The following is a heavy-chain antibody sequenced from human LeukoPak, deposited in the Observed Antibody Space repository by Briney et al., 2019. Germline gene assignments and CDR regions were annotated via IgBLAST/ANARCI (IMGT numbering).Heavy chain of an antibody. CDR1: GFTFSSYS. CDR3: ARDRIAAVNWFDP. D-gene: IGHD6-13*01. V-gene: IGHV3-21*01. CDR2: ISSSSSYI. Sequence: GGSLRLSCAASGFTFSSYSMNWVRQAPGKGLEWVSSISSSSSYIYYADSVKGRFTISRDNAKNSLYLQMNSPRAEDTAVYYCARDRIAAVNWFDPWGQGTLVTVSS. J-gene: IGHJ5*02.